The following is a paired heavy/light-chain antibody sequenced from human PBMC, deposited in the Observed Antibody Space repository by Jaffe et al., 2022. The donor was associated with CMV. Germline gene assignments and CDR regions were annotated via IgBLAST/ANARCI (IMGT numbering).Heavy chain of an antibody. V-gene: IGHV3-23*04. CDR2: ISGSLHNT. Sequence: EVQLVESGGGLVQPGGSLRLSCGASGFTFSSYAMTWVRQAPGKGLEWVSTISGSLHNTYYADSVKGRFTISRDNSENTLYLQMNTLRAEDTAVYYCARDPLPVVTPWGNPDYWGQGTLVTVSP. D-gene: IGHD2-21*02. CDR3: ARDPLPVVTPWGNPDY. CDR1: GFTFSSYA. J-gene: IGHJ4*02.
Light chain of an antibody. CDR1: SSDIGSFNF. CDR3: SSYSGTNIPHVL. J-gene: IGLJ2*01. CDR2: EVT. Sequence: QSALTQPASVSGSPGQSITISCTGTSSDIGSFNFVSWYQQHPGKAPKLMIYEVTKRPSGVSNRFSGSKSGNTASLTISGLQAEDQADYYCSSYSGTNIPHVLFGGGTKLTVL. V-gene: IGLV2-23*02.